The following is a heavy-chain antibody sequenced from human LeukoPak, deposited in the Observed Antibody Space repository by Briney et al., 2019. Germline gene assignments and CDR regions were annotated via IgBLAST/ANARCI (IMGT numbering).Heavy chain of an antibody. V-gene: IGHV3-48*03. CDR1: GFIFSSSE. Sequence: GGSLRLSCAASGFIFSSSEMNWVRQAPGKGLEWLSYSSSSGSSGSTIYYADSVKGRFTISRDNAKKSLYLRMNSLRTEDPAVFFCARSGRARGGLFDIWGQGTLVSVSS. D-gene: IGHD3-10*01. CDR3: ARSGRARGGLFDI. CDR2: SSSSGSSGSTI. J-gene: IGHJ3*02.